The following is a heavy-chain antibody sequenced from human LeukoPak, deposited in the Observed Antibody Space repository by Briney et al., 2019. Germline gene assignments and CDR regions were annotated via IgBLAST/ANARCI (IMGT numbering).Heavy chain of an antibody. Sequence: GASVKVSCKASGGTFSSYAISWVRQAPGQGLEGMGGIIPVFGTSNYAQKFQGRVTITADESTRTAYMELSSLRSDDTAVYYCARDRWPAVASTNYFEYWGQGTLVTVSS. D-gene: IGHD4-11*01. V-gene: IGHV1-69*13. J-gene: IGHJ4*02. CDR3: ARDRWPAVASTNYFEY. CDR2: IIPVFGTS. CDR1: GGTFSSYA.